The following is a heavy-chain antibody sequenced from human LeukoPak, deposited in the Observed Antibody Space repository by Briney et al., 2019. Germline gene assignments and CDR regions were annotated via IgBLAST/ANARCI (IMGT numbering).Heavy chain of an antibody. CDR3: ARVGYYDSSGYGGAFDI. Sequence: GGSLRLSCAASGFTFSSYAMHWVRQAPGKGLEWVAVISYDGSNKYYADSVKGRFTISRDNSKNTLYLQMNSPRAEDTAVYYCARVGYYDSSGYGGAFDIWGQGTMVTVSS. D-gene: IGHD3-22*01. CDR1: GFTFSSYA. V-gene: IGHV3-30-3*01. CDR2: ISYDGSNK. J-gene: IGHJ3*02.